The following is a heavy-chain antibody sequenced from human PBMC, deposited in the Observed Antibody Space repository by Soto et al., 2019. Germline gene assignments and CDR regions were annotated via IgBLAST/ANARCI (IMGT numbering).Heavy chain of an antibody. CDR2: ISGSGGST. Sequence: SLRLSCAASGFTFSSYAMSWVRQAPGKGLEWVSAISGSGGSTYYADSVKGRCTISRDNSKNTLYLQMNSLRAEDTAVYYCAKANRYYDSSGPLAYWGQGTLVTVSS. CDR3: AKANRYYDSSGPLAY. CDR1: GFTFSSYA. J-gene: IGHJ4*02. V-gene: IGHV3-23*01. D-gene: IGHD3-22*01.